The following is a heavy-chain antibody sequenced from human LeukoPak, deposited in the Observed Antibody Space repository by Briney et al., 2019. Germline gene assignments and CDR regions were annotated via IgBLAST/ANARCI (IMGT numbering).Heavy chain of an antibody. CDR1: GFTFSSYG. J-gene: IGHJ6*02. D-gene: IGHD5-18*01. Sequence: GGSLRLSCAASGFTFSSYGMHWVRQAPGKGLEWVAVISYDGSNKYYADSVKGRFTISRDNSKNTLYLQMNSLRAEDTAVYYCAKDGSAMAPYYYGMDVWGQGTTVTVSS. V-gene: IGHV3-30*18. CDR3: AKDGSAMAPYYYGMDV. CDR2: ISYDGSNK.